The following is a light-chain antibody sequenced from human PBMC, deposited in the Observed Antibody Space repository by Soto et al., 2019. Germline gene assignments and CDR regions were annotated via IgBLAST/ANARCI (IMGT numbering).Light chain of an antibody. Sequence: QSVLTQPPSVSAAPGQKVTISCSGSSSNIGNNYVSWYQQLPGTAPKLLIYENNKRPSGIPDRFSGSKSGTSATLGITGLQTGDEADYYCGTWDSSLSASVVFGGWTKLTVL. V-gene: IGLV1-51*02. CDR2: ENN. CDR1: SSNIGNNY. J-gene: IGLJ2*01. CDR3: GTWDSSLSASVV.